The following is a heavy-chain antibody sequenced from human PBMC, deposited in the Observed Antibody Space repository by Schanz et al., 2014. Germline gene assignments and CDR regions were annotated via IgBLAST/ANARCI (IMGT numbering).Heavy chain of an antibody. V-gene: IGHV3-30*02. CDR1: GFTFSTYG. J-gene: IGHJ6*02. CDR3: ATSYSSSSYFYVMDV. D-gene: IGHD6-6*01. CDR2: IRYDGSNK. Sequence: QVQLVESGGGVVQPGGSLRLSCAASGFTFSTYGMHWVRQAPGKGLEWVAFIRYDGSNKYYADSVKGRFTISRDNAKNSLFLQMNSLRAEDTAIYYCATSYSSSSYFYVMDVWGQGTTVTVSS.